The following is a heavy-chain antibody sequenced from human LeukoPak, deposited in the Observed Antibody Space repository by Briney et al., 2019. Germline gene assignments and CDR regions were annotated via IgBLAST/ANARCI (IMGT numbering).Heavy chain of an antibody. CDR2: ISTYNGHT. J-gene: IGHJ4*02. CDR3: ARSSPPRYYPDKSGYYGYYFDY. V-gene: IGHV1-18*01. D-gene: IGHD3-22*01. Sequence: ASVKVSCKASGYTFTSYGINWVRQAPGQGLEWMGWISTYNGHTNYAQKFQGRVTMTTDTSTSTAYMELRSLRSDDTAVYYCARSSPPRYYPDKSGYYGYYFDYWGQGTLVTVSS. CDR1: GYTFTSYG.